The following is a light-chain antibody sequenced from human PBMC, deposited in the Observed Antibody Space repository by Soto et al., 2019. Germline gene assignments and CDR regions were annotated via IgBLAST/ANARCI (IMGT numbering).Light chain of an antibody. V-gene: IGLV1-40*01. CDR3: QSYDSSLSAFYV. CDR2: GNS. J-gene: IGLJ1*01. CDR1: SSNIGAGYD. Sequence: HSVLTQPPSGTRAPGQRVTITCTRSSSNIGAGYDVHWYQQLPGTAPKLLIYGNSNRPSGVPDRFSGSKSGTSASLAITGLQAEDEADYYCQSYDSSLSAFYVFGTGTRVTV.